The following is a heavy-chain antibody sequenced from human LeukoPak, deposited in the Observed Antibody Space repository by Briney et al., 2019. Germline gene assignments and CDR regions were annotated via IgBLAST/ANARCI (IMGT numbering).Heavy chain of an antibody. D-gene: IGHD4-17*01. CDR1: GGSISSGGYY. CDR2: IYHSGST. V-gene: IGHV4-30-2*01. Sequence: TLSLTCTVSGGSISSGGYYWSWIRQPPGKGLECIGYIYHSGSTYYNPSLKSRVTISVDTSKNQFSLKLSSVTAAVTAVYYCAREPTGMKNTVTNTPVGYWGQGTLVTVSS. CDR3: AREPTGMKNTVTNTPVGY. J-gene: IGHJ4*02.